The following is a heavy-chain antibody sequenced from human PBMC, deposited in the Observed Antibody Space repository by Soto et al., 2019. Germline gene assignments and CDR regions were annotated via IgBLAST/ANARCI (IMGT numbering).Heavy chain of an antibody. D-gene: IGHD1-1*01. J-gene: IGHJ3*02. CDR3: TTELNDMQAFDI. CDR2: TWNDGSNK. Sequence: QVPLVESGGGVVQPGRSLRLSCVASGFTFSTYGMHWVRQAPGKGLEWVAMTWNDGSNKYYTDSMKDRFTISRDNSKNTLYLQMNSLTDEDSAVYYCTTELNDMQAFDIWGQGTMVTVSS. V-gene: IGHV3-33*01. CDR1: GFTFSTYG.